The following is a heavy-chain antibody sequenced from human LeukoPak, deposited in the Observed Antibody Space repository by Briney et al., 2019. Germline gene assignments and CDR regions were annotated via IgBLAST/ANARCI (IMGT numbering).Heavy chain of an antibody. V-gene: IGHV1-46*01. D-gene: IGHD2-15*01. J-gene: IGHJ4*02. CDR1: GYTFTSYY. Sequence: ASVKVSCKASGYTFTSYYMHWVRQAPGQGLEWMGIINPSSGSTSYAQKFQGRVTMTRDMSKSTDYMELSSLRSENKAVYYWARDNSVEVTAWWVGQWGKGNLVTVSS. CDR2: INPSSGST. CDR3: ARDNSVEVTAWWVGQ.